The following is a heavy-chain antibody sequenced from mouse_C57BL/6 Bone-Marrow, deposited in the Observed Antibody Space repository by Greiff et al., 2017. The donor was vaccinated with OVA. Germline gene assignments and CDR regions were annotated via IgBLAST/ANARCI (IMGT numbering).Heavy chain of an antibody. CDR1: GYTFTDYD. V-gene: IGHV1-15*01. CDR3: TRSYSNDGDFDY. D-gene: IGHD2-12*01. Sequence: VQLQQSGAELVRPGASVTLSCKASGYTFTDYDMHWVKQTPVHGLEWIGAIDPETGGTAYNPKFKGKAILTADNSSSTAYMELRSLTSEDSAVYYCTRSYSNDGDFDYWGQGTTLTVSS. J-gene: IGHJ2*01. CDR2: IDPETGGT.